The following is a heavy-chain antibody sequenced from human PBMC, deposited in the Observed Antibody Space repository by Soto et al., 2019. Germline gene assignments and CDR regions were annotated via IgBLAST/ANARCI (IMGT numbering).Heavy chain of an antibody. CDR2: IKQGGSEK. J-gene: IGHJ6*02. Sequence: PGGSLRLSCAASGFTFSSYWMSWVRQAPGKGLEWVANIKQGGSEKYYVDSVKGRFTISRDNAKNSLYLQMNSLRAEDTAVYYCAREYDFWSGPDYYYYYGMDVWGQGTTVTVS. CDR3: AREYDFWSGPDYYYYYGMDV. D-gene: IGHD3-3*01. V-gene: IGHV3-7*01. CDR1: GFTFSSYW.